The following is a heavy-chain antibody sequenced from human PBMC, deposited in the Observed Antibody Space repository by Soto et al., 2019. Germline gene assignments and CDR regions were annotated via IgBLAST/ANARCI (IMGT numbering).Heavy chain of an antibody. CDR2: IIPIFGTA. CDR1: GGTFSSYA. CDR3: ARDPPLPDNWFDP. V-gene: IGHV1-69*13. Sequence: ASVKVSCKASGGTFSSYAISWVRQAPGQGLEWMGGIIPIFGTANYAQKFQGRVTITADESTSTAYMELSSLRSEDTAVYYCARDPPLPDNWFDPWGQETLVTVPS. J-gene: IGHJ5*02.